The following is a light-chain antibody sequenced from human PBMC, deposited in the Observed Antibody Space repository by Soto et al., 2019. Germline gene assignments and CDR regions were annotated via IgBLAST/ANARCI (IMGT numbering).Light chain of an antibody. Sequence: EIVMTQSPATLSVSPGERATLSCRASQSVSNNLAWYRQKPGQAPRLLIYGASTRAPGIPARFSGSGSGTDFTLPISPRQAEAFAVYYCQQYNNWPRTFGQGTKVDIK. CDR3: QQYNNWPRT. CDR2: GAS. V-gene: IGKV3-15*01. J-gene: IGKJ1*01. CDR1: QSVSNN.